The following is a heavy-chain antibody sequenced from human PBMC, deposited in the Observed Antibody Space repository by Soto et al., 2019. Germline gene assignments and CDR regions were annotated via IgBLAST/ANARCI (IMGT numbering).Heavy chain of an antibody. J-gene: IGHJ3*02. CDR1: GYTFTTYG. Sequence: ASVKVSCKASGYTFTTYGISWVRQAPGQRLEWMGWISAYNGNTNYAQKLQGRVTMTTDTSTSTAYMELRSLRSDDTAVYYCAGHDFWSGYYSVPRQEDAFDIWGQGTMVTVSS. CDR3: AGHDFWSGYYSVPRQEDAFDI. V-gene: IGHV1-18*01. CDR2: ISAYNGNT. D-gene: IGHD3-3*01.